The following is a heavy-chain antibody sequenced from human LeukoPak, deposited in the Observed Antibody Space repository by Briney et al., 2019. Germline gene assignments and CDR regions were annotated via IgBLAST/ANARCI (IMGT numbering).Heavy chain of an antibody. CDR1: GFTFSSYS. J-gene: IGHJ4*02. CDR3: ARGYCSGGSCRKLDY. V-gene: IGHV3-21*01. D-gene: IGHD2-15*01. Sequence: PGGSLRLSCAASGFTFSSYSMNWVRQAPGKGLEWVSSISSSSSYIYYADSVKGRFTISGDNAKNSLYLQMNSLRAEDTAVYYCARGYCSGGSCRKLDYWGQGTLVTVSS. CDR2: ISSSSSYI.